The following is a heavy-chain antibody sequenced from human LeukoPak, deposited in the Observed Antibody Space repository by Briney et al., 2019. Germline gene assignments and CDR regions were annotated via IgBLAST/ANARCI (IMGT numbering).Heavy chain of an antibody. J-gene: IGHJ4*02. D-gene: IGHD6-6*01. CDR2: INPNSGGT. CDR3: ARDGIAARPSGYFDY. Sequence: ASVKVSCKASGYTFTGYYMHWVRQAPGQGLEWMGRINPNSGGTNYAQKFQGRVTMTRDTSTSTVYMELSSLRSEDTAVYYCARDGIAARPSGYFDYWGQGTLVTVSS. CDR1: GYTFTGYY. V-gene: IGHV1-2*06.